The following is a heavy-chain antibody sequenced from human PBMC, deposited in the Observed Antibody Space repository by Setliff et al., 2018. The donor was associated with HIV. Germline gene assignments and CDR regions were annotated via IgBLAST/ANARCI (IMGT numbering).Heavy chain of an antibody. Sequence: TSETLSLTCTVFGGSINSDSYYWTWIRQPAGKGLEWMWHIHTSGSTNYNPSLKSRVTISIETSKNQFSLKLRSATATDTALYYCARVSSSYYFLGAFDSWGQGTLVTVSS. CDR1: GGSINSDSYY. V-gene: IGHV4-61*09. J-gene: IGHJ4*02. D-gene: IGHD6-13*01. CDR2: IHTSGST. CDR3: ARVSSSYYFLGAFDS.